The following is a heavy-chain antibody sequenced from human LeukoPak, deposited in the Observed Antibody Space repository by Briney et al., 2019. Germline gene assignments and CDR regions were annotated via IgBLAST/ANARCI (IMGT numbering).Heavy chain of an antibody. CDR1: GGSISSYY. Sequence: SETLSLTCTVSGGSISSYYWSWIRQPAGKGLEWIGRIYTSGSTNYNPSLKSRVTISVDTSKNQFSLKLSSVTAADTAVYYCARAIAGYSSSWNWFDPWGQGTLVTVSS. CDR2: IYTSGST. J-gene: IGHJ5*02. V-gene: IGHV4-4*07. D-gene: IGHD6-13*01. CDR3: ARAIAGYSSSWNWFDP.